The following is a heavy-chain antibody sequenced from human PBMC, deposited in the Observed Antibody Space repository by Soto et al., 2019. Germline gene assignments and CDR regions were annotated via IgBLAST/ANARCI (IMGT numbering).Heavy chain of an antibody. J-gene: IGHJ6*02. Sequence: QVQLQESGPGLVKPSETLSLTCTVSGGSVSRGSYYWSWIRKPPGKGLEWIAYVYNSGSANYNPSPRVRATISVDTSKNQFSLGRSSLPAAETAVYFCAREGTPESKYYNVMEIWGQGPRSPSP. CDR3: AREGTPESKYYNVMEI. CDR2: VYNSGSA. V-gene: IGHV4-61*01. CDR1: GGSVSRGSYY.